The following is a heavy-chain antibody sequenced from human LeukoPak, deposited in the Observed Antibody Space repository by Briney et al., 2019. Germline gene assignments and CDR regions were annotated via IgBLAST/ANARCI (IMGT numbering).Heavy chain of an antibody. Sequence: ASVKVSCKASGYTFTSYAMNWMRQAPGQGLEWMGWINTNTGSPTYVQGFTGRFVFSLDTSVSTAYLQISSLKAEDTAVYYCARGLSEFYYDSSGYPLWGQGTLVTVSS. CDR3: ARGLSEFYYDSSGYPL. V-gene: IGHV7-4-1*02. J-gene: IGHJ4*02. CDR1: GYTFTSYA. D-gene: IGHD3-22*01. CDR2: INTNTGSP.